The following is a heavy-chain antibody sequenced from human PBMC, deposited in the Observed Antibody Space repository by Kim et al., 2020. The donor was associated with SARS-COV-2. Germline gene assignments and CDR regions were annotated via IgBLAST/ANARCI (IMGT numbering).Heavy chain of an antibody. V-gene: IGHV3-53*01. D-gene: IGHD6-13*01. Sequence: DAVKGRFTISRDNSKNTLYLQMNSLRAEDTAVYYCAREKAAAGTGDAFDIWGQGTMVTVSS. J-gene: IGHJ3*02. CDR3: AREKAAAGTGDAFDI.